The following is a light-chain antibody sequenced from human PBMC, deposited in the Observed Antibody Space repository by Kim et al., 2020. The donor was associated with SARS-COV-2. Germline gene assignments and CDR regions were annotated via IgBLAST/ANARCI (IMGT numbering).Light chain of an antibody. J-gene: IGLJ2*01. V-gene: IGLV3-25*03. Sequence: SYELTQPPSMSVSPGQTARITCSGDALPKQYVYWYQQKPGQAPVLVIYKDSQRPSGIPERFSGSSSGTTVTLTISGIQAEDEADYYCQSADNSGPYYVLFGGGTQLTVL. CDR1: ALPKQY. CDR3: QSADNSGPYYVL. CDR2: KDS.